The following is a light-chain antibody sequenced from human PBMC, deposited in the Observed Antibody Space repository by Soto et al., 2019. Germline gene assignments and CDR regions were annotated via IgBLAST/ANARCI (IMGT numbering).Light chain of an antibody. CDR1: QTISSNY. V-gene: IGKV3-20*01. CDR3: QQYRSSPPMYT. Sequence: EIVLTQSPGTLSLSPGERATLSCRASQTISSNYLAWYQHKPGQAPRLLIYGASSRATGIPDRFSGSGSGTGFTLTINRLEPEDFAVYYCQQYRSSPPMYTFGQGTRLEIK. J-gene: IGKJ2*01. CDR2: GAS.